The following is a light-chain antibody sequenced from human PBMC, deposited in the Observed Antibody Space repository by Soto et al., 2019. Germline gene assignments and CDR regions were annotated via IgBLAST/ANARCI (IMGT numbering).Light chain of an antibody. V-gene: IGKV3-20*01. J-gene: IGKJ1*01. CDR3: QQYGSLPRT. Sequence: EIVLTQSPGTLSLSPGERATLSCRASQTVSSSNLAWYQQVPGQAPRLLIYGASNKATGIPDRFSGSGSGTEFTLTISRLEPEDFAVYYCQQYGSLPRTFGQGTRVEIK. CDR1: QTVSSSN. CDR2: GAS.